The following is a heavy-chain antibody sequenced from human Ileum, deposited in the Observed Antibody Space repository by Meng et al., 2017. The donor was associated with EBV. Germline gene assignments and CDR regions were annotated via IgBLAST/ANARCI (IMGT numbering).Heavy chain of an antibody. CDR2: IHHTRGP. Sequence: QVQLRESGPGLVGASGTLSLTCSVSGDSISNEHWWSWVRQSPGKGLEWIGEIHHTRGPNYNPSLKSRVIISVDKSNNHFSLRLSAVTAADTALYYCARYGRCSGNSFYCFDPWGQGSLVTVSS. CDR3: ARYGRCSGNSFYCFDP. D-gene: IGHD4-23*01. CDR1: GDSISNEHW. V-gene: IGHV4-4*02. J-gene: IGHJ5*02.